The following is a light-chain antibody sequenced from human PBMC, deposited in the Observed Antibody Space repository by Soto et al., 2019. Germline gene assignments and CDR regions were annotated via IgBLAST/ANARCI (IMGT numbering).Light chain of an antibody. Sequence: AIQMTQSPSSLSASVGDRVTITCRASQGIRSNLGWYQQRPGKAPKLLIYATSNLHIGVPSRFSGSGSGTDFTLTISSLQPEDFSTYYCLQDYSYPRTFGQGTKVEIK. V-gene: IGKV1-6*01. CDR1: QGIRSN. J-gene: IGKJ1*01. CDR2: ATS. CDR3: LQDYSYPRT.